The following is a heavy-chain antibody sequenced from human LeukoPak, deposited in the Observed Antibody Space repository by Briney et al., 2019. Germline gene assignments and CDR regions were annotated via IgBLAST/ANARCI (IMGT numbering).Heavy chain of an antibody. Sequence: GGSLRLSCAASGFTFRSYWMSWVRQAPGKGLEWVSAISGSGGSTYYADSVKGRFTISRDNSKNTLYLQMNSLRAEDTAVYYCAKARGYYYYYYMDVWGKGTTVTVSS. J-gene: IGHJ6*03. CDR2: ISGSGGST. CDR3: AKARGYYYYYYMDV. V-gene: IGHV3-23*01. D-gene: IGHD3-10*01. CDR1: GFTFRSYW.